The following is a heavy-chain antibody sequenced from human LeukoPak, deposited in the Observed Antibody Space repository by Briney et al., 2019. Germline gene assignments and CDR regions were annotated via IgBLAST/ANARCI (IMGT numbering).Heavy chain of an antibody. CDR2: ISTNGGST. D-gene: IGHD1-26*01. Sequence: GGSLRLSCAASGFTFSSYLMSWVRQAPGKGLEYVSGISTNGGSTYYADSVKGRFTISRDNSKNTLFLQMGSLRAEDTALYYCASGGIYYGAAFDFWGQGTLVTVSS. CDR3: ASGGIYYGAAFDF. V-gene: IGHV3-64*02. CDR1: GFTFSSYL. J-gene: IGHJ4*02.